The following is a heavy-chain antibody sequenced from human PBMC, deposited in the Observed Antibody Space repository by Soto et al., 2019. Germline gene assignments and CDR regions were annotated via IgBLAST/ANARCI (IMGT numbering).Heavy chain of an antibody. D-gene: IGHD3-3*01. Sequence: SETLSLTCAVYGGSFSGYYWSWIRQPPGKGLEWIGEINHSGSTNYNPSLKSRVTISVNTSKNHFSLKLNSVTAADTAVYYCARGITIFGVVTKPFDYWGQGTLVTVSS. V-gene: IGHV4-34*01. J-gene: IGHJ4*02. CDR2: INHSGST. CDR1: GGSFSGYY. CDR3: ARGITIFGVVTKPFDY.